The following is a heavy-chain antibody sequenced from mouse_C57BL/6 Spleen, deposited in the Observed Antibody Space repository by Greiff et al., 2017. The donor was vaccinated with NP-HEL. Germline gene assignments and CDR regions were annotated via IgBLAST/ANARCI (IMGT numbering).Heavy chain of an antibody. J-gene: IGHJ2*01. Sequence: EVKVEESGPGLVKPSQSLSLTCSVTGYSITSGYYWNWIRQFPGNKLEWMGYISYDGSNNYNPSLKNRISITRDTSKNQFFLKLNSVTTEDTATYYCARDRGFDYFDYWGQGTTLTVSS. D-gene: IGHD3-1*01. CDR3: ARDRGFDYFDY. CDR1: GYSITSGYY. V-gene: IGHV3-6*01. CDR2: ISYDGSN.